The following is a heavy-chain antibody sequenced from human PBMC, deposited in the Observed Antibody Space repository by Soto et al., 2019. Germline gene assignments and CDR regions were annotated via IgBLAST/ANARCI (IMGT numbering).Heavy chain of an antibody. D-gene: IGHD4-17*01. J-gene: IGHJ4*02. Sequence: GASVKVSCKASGYTFTDYYLHWVRQAPGQGLEWMGWMNPNSGGTNYAQKFQGRVTMTRDTSISTAYMELSRLRSDDTAVYYCARARYGDYGDYWGQGTLVTVSS. CDR3: ARARYGDYGDY. CDR2: MNPNSGGT. CDR1: GYTFTDYY. V-gene: IGHV1-2*02.